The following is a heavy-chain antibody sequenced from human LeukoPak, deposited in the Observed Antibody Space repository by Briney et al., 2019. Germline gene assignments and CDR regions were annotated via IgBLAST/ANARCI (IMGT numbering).Heavy chain of an antibody. CDR1: GFTFSAYS. J-gene: IGHJ4*02. V-gene: IGHV3-48*04. D-gene: IGHD3-3*01. Sequence: GGSQRLSCAASGFTFSAYSMSWVRQAPGKGLEWVSYISSSSSTIYYADSVKGRFTISRDNAKDSLYLQMNSLRAEDTGVYYCARVDFWIGHGNWGQGTLVTVSS. CDR3: ARVDFWIGHGN. CDR2: ISSSSSTI.